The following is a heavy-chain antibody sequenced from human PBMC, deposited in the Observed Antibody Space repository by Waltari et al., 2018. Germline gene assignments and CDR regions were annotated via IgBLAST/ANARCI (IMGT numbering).Heavy chain of an antibody. CDR3: ARGVSDDSSGYYYTFDY. V-gene: IGHV4-34*01. D-gene: IGHD3-22*01. J-gene: IGHJ4*02. CDR2: INHSGST. Sequence: QVQLQQWGAGLLKPSETLSLTCAVYGGSFSGYYWSWIRQPPGKGLEWIGEINHSGSTNYNPSLKSRVTISVDTSKNQFSLKLSSVTAADTAVYYCARGVSDDSSGYYYTFDYWGQGTLVTVSS. CDR1: GGSFSGYY.